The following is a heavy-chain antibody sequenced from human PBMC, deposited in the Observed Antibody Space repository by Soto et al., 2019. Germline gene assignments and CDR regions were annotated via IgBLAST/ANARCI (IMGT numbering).Heavy chain of an antibody. Sequence: SETLSLTCTVSGGSISSGGYYWSWIRQHPGKGLEWIGYIYYSGSTYYNPSLKSRVTISVDTSKNQFSLELSSVTAADTAVYYCARAGGVFNWFDPWGQGILVTVSS. CDR3: ARAGGVFNWFDP. CDR1: GGSISSGGYY. D-gene: IGHD1-26*01. V-gene: IGHV4-31*03. J-gene: IGHJ5*02. CDR2: IYYSGST.